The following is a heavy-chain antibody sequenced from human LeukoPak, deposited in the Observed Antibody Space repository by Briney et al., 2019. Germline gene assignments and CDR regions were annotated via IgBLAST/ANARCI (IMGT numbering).Heavy chain of an antibody. Sequence: SETLSLTCAVSGYSISRGYHWGWIRQPPGKGLEWIGSIHHSGSTYYNSSLKSRVTISVDTSKNQFSLKVSSVTAADTTVYYCARANWNPDYWGQGTLVTVSS. CDR3: ARANWNPDY. D-gene: IGHD1-1*01. CDR2: IHHSGST. CDR1: GYSISRGYH. V-gene: IGHV4-38-2*01. J-gene: IGHJ4*02.